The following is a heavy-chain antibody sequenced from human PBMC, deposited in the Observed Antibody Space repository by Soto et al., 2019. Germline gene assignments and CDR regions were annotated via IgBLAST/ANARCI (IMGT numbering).Heavy chain of an antibody. Sequence: SLRSTVWGGTINTSCCCWFVKPPGKGLEWVGCIYYTGSTNYNPSLKSRVTISVDTSKNQFSLKLSSVTAADTAVYYGERHKYHSSGPSAYWGKGTLVTVS. D-gene: IGHD3-22*01. CDR1: GGTINTSC. V-gene: IGHV4-59*08. CDR2: IYYTGST. J-gene: IGHJ4*02. CDR3: ERHKYHSSGPSAY.